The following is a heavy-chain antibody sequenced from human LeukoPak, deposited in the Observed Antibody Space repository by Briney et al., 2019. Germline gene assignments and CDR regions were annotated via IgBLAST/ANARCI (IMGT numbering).Heavy chain of an antibody. Sequence: SETLSLTCTVSGGSISSSTYYWGWIRQPPGKGLEWIGSIYYSGSTSYNPSLKSRVTISVDTSKNQFSLKLDSVTAADTAVYYCARDASDSGTSYFDYWGQGTLVTVSS. J-gene: IGHJ4*02. CDR3: ARDASDSGTSYFDY. CDR1: GGSISSSTYY. CDR2: IYYSGST. V-gene: IGHV4-39*01. D-gene: IGHD1-26*01.